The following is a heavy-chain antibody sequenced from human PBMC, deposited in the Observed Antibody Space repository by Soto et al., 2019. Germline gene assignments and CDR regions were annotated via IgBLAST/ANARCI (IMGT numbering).Heavy chain of an antibody. D-gene: IGHD5-18*01. CDR3: ESPVRTYSYGALRHDAIDL. CDR1: GYSFTSYW. Sequence: GASLKISCKGSGYSFTSYWIAWVRQMPGKGLEWMGIIYPRDSDTRYSPSFQGQITITADKSITTAYLQWSSLKASDIAMYYCESPVRTYSYGALRHDAIDLWGQGTMVTVSS. CDR2: IYPRDSDT. J-gene: IGHJ3*01. V-gene: IGHV5-51*01.